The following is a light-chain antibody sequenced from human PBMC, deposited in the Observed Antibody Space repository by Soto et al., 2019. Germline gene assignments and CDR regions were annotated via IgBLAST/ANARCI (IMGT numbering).Light chain of an antibody. CDR1: SSDIGTYNY. V-gene: IGLV2-8*01. Sequence: QSVLTQPPSASGSPGQSVTISCTGTSSDIGTYNYVSWYQFHPGKAPKFMIYEVSERASGVPDRFSGSKSGNTASLTISGLQAEDEADYYCSSYAGSSIVIFGGGTQLTVL. CDR3: SSYAGSSIVI. CDR2: EVS. J-gene: IGLJ2*01.